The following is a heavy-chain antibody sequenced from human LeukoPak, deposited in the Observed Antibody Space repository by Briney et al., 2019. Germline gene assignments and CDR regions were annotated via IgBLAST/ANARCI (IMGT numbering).Heavy chain of an antibody. V-gene: IGHV4-31*03. Sequence: SQTLSLTCTVSDGSISSGGYYWSWIRQHPGKGLEWIGYIYYSGSTYYNPSLKSRVTISVDTSKNQFSLKLSSVTAADTAVYYCARDCFGNCGSAFDIWGQGTMVTVSS. CDR1: DGSISSGGYY. J-gene: IGHJ3*02. D-gene: IGHD2-21*01. CDR3: ARDCFGNCGSAFDI. CDR2: IYYSGST.